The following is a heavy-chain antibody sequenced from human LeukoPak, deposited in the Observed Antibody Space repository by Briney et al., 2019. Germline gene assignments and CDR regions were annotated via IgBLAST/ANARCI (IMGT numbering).Heavy chain of an antibody. V-gene: IGHV3-23*01. D-gene: IGHD2-2*01. J-gene: IGHJ4*02. CDR3: AKDGYYCSSTSCYHDY. CDR2: ISGSGGST. CDR1: GFTFSSYA. Sequence: SGGSLRLSCAASGFTFSSYAMSWVRQAPGKGLEWVSAISGSGGSTYYADSVKGRFTISRDNSKNTLYLQMNSLRAEDTAVYFCAKDGYYCSSTSCYHDYWGQGTLVTVSS.